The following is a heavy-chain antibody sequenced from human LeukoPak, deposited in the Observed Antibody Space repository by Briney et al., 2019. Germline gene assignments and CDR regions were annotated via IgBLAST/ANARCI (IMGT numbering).Heavy chain of an antibody. CDR2: ISGSGGSR. V-gene: IGHV3-23*01. Sequence: GGSLRLSCAASGFTFSSYAMRWVRQTPGKGLEWVSGISGSGGSRDYVDSVKGRFTISRDNSKDTLYLQMNSLRAEDTAVYYCARDEYSSSWRKYNWFDPWGQGTLVTVSS. CDR3: ARDEYSSSWRKYNWFDP. CDR1: GFTFSSYA. D-gene: IGHD6-13*01. J-gene: IGHJ5*02.